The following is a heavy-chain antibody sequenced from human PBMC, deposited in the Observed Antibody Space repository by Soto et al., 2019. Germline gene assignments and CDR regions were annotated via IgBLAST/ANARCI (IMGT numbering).Heavy chain of an antibody. V-gene: IGHV4-4*02. Sequence: TSETLSLTCTVSGASITGSDWWSWVRQTPEKGLEWIGEIYHSGTTNYHPSLKSRVTISQGKSKNQFPLNLTSVTAADTAVYSCVRMSVVGYFDYWGRGSLVTVSS. D-gene: IGHD3-22*01. CDR1: GASITGSDW. CDR3: VRMSVVGYFDY. J-gene: IGHJ4*02. CDR2: IYHSGTT.